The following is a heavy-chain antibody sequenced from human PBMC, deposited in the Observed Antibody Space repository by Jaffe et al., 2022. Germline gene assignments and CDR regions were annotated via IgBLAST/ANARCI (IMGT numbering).Heavy chain of an antibody. V-gene: IGHV3-21*01. CDR1: GFTFSSYS. CDR2: ISSSSSYI. CDR3: ARGGPNYYYYYYMDV. J-gene: IGHJ6*03. D-gene: IGHD1-26*01. Sequence: EVQLVESGGGLVKPGGSLRLSCAASGFTFSSYSMNWVRQAPGKGLEWVSSISSSSSYIYYADSVKGRFTISRDNAKNSLYLQMNSLRAEDTAVYYCARGGPNYYYYYYMDVWGKGTTVTVSS.